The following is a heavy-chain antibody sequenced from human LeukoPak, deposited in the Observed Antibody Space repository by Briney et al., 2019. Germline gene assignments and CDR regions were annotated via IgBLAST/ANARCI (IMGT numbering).Heavy chain of an antibody. CDR1: GFTFSTYS. D-gene: IGHD3-22*01. CDR3: ARGGHAYYDSSGYRYYFDY. Sequence: PGESLRLSCAASGFTFSTYSMNWVRQAPGKGLEWVSSITRSRSYIYYADSVKGRFTFSRDNAKNSLYLQMNSLRAEDTAVYYCARGGHAYYDSSGYRYYFDYWGQGTLVTVSS. CDR2: ITRSRSYI. V-gene: IGHV3-21*01. J-gene: IGHJ4*02.